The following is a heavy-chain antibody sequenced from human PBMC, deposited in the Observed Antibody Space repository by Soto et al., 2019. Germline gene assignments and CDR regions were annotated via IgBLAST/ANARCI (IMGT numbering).Heavy chain of an antibody. CDR3: AKCGQLAGRVYYCDY. Sequence: EVQLLESGGGLVQPGGSLRLSCAASGFTFSSYAMSWVRQAPGKGLEWVSAISGSGGSTYYADSVKGRFTISRDNPKNTRYLQMNSLRAEDTAVYYCAKCGQLAGRVYYCDYWGQGPMVTVSS. J-gene: IGHJ4*02. V-gene: IGHV3-23*01. CDR2: ISGSGGST. CDR1: GFTFSSYA. D-gene: IGHD6-6*01.